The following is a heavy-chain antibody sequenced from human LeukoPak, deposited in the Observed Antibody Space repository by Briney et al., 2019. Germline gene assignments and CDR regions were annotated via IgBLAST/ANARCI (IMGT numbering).Heavy chain of an antibody. CDR3: ARAGYSSSWRERYKYYFDY. V-gene: IGHV3-74*01. D-gene: IGHD6-13*01. Sequence: GGSLRLSCVASGFTFSTYWMHWVRQAPGKGLVWVSRISSDGSTTTYADSVKGRFTISRDNAKNSLFLQMSSLRAEDAALYYCARAGYSSSWRERYKYYFDYWGQGTLVTVSS. CDR1: GFTFSTYW. J-gene: IGHJ4*02. CDR2: ISSDGSTT.